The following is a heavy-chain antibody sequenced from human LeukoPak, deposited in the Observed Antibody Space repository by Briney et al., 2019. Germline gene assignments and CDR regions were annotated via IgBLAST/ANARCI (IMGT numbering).Heavy chain of an antibody. V-gene: IGHV4-39*07. D-gene: IGHD4-17*01. CDR3: ARVYGDPTLDY. Sequence: SETLSLTCTVSGGSIRSSSYYWGWIRQPPGKGLEWIGSIYYGGSTYYNPSLKSRVTISVDTSKNQFFLKLSSVTAADTAVYYCARVYGDPTLDYWGQGTLVTVSS. J-gene: IGHJ4*02. CDR2: IYYGGST. CDR1: GGSIRSSSYY.